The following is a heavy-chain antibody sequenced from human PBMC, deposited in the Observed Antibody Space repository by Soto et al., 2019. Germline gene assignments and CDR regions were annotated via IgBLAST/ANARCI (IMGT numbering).Heavy chain of an antibody. CDR2: ISGSGGST. V-gene: IGHV3-23*01. Sequence: EVQLFASGGGVVQPGGSLRLSCAASGFTFSSYAMRWVRQAPWKGLGWVSAISGSGGSTYYPDSVKGRFTITRENSRTTLYLQMNSRRAEDTAVYYCGRRGSGSYYYYWGQGTLVTVSS. CDR3: GRRGSGSYYYY. D-gene: IGHD1-26*01. J-gene: IGHJ4*02. CDR1: GFTFSSYA.